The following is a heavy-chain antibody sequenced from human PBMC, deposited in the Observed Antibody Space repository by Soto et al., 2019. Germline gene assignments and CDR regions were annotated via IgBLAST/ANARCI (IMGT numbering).Heavy chain of an antibody. Sequence: EVQLLESGGGLVQPGGSLRLSCAASGFTFSSYAMSWVRQAPGKGLEWVSAISGSGGSTYYADSVKGRFTISRDNSKNTRGVEGGRGGAEDTAVYYCAYSSTPFDYWGQGTLVTVSS. D-gene: IGHD6-13*01. J-gene: IGHJ4*02. CDR1: GFTFSSYA. CDR3: AYSSTPFDY. V-gene: IGHV3-23*01. CDR2: ISGSGGST.